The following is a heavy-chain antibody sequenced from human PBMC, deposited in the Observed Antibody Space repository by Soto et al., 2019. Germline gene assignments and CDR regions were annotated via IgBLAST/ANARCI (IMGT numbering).Heavy chain of an antibody. CDR2: INAGNGNT. CDR3: ARDRSIAVAGKRWFDP. D-gene: IGHD6-19*01. V-gene: IGHV1-3*01. J-gene: IGHJ5*02. CDR1: GYTFTSYA. Sequence: GASVKVSCKASGYTFTSYAMHWVRQAPGQRLEWMGWINAGNGNTKYSQKFQGRVTMTRDTSTSTVYMELSSLRSEDTAVYYCARDRSIAVAGKRWFDPWGQGTLVTVSS.